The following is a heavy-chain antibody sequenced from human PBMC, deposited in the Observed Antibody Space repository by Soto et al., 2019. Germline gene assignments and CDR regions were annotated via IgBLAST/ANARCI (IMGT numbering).Heavy chain of an antibody. CDR2: IYHSGST. J-gene: IGHJ5*02. V-gene: IGHV4-4*02. Sequence: LSLPCAVSGGSISSSNWWSWVRQPPGKGLEWIGEIYHSGSTNYNPSLKSRVTISVDKSKNQFSLKLSSVTAADTAVYYCARGQGTRENWFDPWGQGTLVTVSS. CDR1: GGSISSSNW. D-gene: IGHD3-10*01. CDR3: ARGQGTRENWFDP.